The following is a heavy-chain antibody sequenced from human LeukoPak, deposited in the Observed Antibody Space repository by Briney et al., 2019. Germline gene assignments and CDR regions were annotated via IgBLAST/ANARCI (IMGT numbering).Heavy chain of an antibody. J-gene: IGHJ1*01. Sequence: GGSLRLSCAASGFSLNTYGMHWVRQGPGKGLEWVAVISYDGSNKWYADSVKGRFTISRDNSKNTLYLQMNSLRPEDTAVYFCAKDLNTYRYDSRDLQHWGQGILVTVSS. CDR2: ISYDGSNK. CDR1: GFSLNTYG. CDR3: AKDLNTYRYDSRDLQH. D-gene: IGHD3-22*01. V-gene: IGHV3-30*18.